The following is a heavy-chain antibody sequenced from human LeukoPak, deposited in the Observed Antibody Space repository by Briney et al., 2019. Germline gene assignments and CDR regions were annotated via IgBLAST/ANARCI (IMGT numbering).Heavy chain of an antibody. CDR1: GFTFSSYG. D-gene: IGHD3-3*01. Sequence: GGSLRLSCAASGFTFSSYGMHWVRQAPGKGLEWVAVISYDGSNKYYADSVKGRFTISRDNSKNTLYLQMNSLRAEDTAVYYCAREEWLLMSAFDYWGQGTLVTVSS. J-gene: IGHJ4*02. CDR2: ISYDGSNK. V-gene: IGHV3-30*03. CDR3: AREEWLLMSAFDY.